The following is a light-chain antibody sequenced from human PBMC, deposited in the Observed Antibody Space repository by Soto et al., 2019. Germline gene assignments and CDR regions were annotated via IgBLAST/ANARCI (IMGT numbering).Light chain of an antibody. V-gene: IGLV1-51*01. CDR2: DDN. Sequence: QSDLAQPPSVSSAPGQKVTISCSGSSSNIGGNPVSWYQQLPGTAPKLLIYDDNKRPSGIPDRFSGSKSGTSATLGITGFQTGDEADYYCGSWDSSLSAYVFGTGTKVTVL. CDR1: SSNIGGNP. J-gene: IGLJ1*01. CDR3: GSWDSSLSAYV.